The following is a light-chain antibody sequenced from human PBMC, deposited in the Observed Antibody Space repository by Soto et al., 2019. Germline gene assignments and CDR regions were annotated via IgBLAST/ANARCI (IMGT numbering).Light chain of an antibody. J-gene: IGKJ5*01. CDR2: GAS. CDR1: QSVNSY. V-gene: IGKV3-11*01. Sequence: EIVLTQSLATLSFSPGEGATRSCRAGQSVNSYLAWYQHKPGQAPRLLIYGASNRATGIPARFSGSGSGADFTLTISSLEPEDFAVYYCQQRSNWPPLTFGQGTRLEMK. CDR3: QQRSNWPPLT.